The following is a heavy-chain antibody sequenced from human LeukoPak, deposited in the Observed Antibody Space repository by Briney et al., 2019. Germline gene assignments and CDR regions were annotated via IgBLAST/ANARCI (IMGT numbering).Heavy chain of an antibody. CDR3: ARVRGYCSGGTCYEDY. CDR1: GFTFSSYS. J-gene: IGHJ4*02. CDR2: ISNSSSTI. D-gene: IGHD2-15*01. V-gene: IGHV3-48*02. Sequence: GGSLRLSCAASGFTFSSYSMNWVRQAPGKGLEWVSYISNSSSTIYYTDSVKGRFTISRDNAKNSLYLQMSSLRDEDTAVYYCARVRGYCSGGTCYEDYWGQGTLVTVSS.